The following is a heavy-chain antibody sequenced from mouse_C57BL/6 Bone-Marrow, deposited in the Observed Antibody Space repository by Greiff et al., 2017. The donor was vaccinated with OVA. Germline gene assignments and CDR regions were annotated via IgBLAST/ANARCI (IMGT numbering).Heavy chain of an antibody. V-gene: IGHV1-59*01. J-gene: IGHJ2*01. Sequence: QVQLQQPGAELVRPGTSVKLSCKASGYTFTSYWMHWVKQRPGQGLEWIGVIDPSDSYTNYNQKFKGKATVTVDTSSSTAYMQLSSLTSEDSAVYYCARWGDYWGKGTTLTVSS. CDR1: GYTFTSYW. CDR3: ARWGDY. CDR2: IDPSDSYT.